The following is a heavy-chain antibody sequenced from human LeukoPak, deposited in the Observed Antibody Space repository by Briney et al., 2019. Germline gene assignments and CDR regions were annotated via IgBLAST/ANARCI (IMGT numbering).Heavy chain of an antibody. V-gene: IGHV4-59*12. CDR1: GGFISTYY. Sequence: SETLSLTCTFSGGFISTYYWSWIRQPPGKGLEWIGSIYYSGSTYYNPSLKSRVTISVDTSKNQFSLKLNSVTAADTAVYFCARGGYYDSSGYYDFDYWGQGTLVTVS. CDR2: IYYSGST. J-gene: IGHJ4*02. D-gene: IGHD3-22*01. CDR3: ARGGYYDSSGYYDFDY.